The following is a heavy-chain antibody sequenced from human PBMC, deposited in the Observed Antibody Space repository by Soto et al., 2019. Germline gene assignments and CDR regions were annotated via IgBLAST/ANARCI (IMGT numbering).Heavy chain of an antibody. CDR2: IYYTGST. D-gene: IGHD6-13*01. J-gene: IGHJ6*02. Sequence: SETLSLTCTVSGGSVSRPGYYWSWIRQHPGRGLEWIGYIYYTGSTYYNPSLKSRVTISVDTSKNQFSLKLSSVTAADTALYYCARETSSWGYGMDVWGQGTPVTVSS. V-gene: IGHV4-31*03. CDR1: GGSVSRPGYY. CDR3: ARETSSWGYGMDV.